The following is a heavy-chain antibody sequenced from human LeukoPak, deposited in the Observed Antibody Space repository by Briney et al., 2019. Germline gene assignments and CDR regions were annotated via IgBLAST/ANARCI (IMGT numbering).Heavy chain of an antibody. D-gene: IGHD3-10*01. J-gene: IGHJ5*02. CDR1: GYTFTGYY. CDR3: ARSRYYYGSGSYFLNWIDP. V-gene: IGHV1-2*06. CDR2: INPNSGGT. Sequence: ASVKVSCKASGYTFTGYYMHWVRQATGQGLEWMGRINPNSGGTNYAQKFQGRVTMTRDTSISTAYMELSRLRSDDTAVYYCARSRYYYGSGSYFLNWIDPWGQGTPVTVSS.